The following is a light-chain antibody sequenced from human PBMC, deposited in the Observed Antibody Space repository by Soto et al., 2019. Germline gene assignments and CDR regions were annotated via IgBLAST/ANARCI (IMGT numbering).Light chain of an antibody. Sequence: QSALTQPTSVSGSPGQSITISCTGASSDIGRNYVSWYQHQHPGKAPKLIIYDVSNRPSGVSNRFSGSKFDNTASLTISGLQHDDESDYCCSSFSSYTLVFGGGTKLTVL. CDR3: SSFSSYTLV. CDR1: SSDIGRNY. J-gene: IGLJ2*01. CDR2: DVS. V-gene: IGLV2-14*03.